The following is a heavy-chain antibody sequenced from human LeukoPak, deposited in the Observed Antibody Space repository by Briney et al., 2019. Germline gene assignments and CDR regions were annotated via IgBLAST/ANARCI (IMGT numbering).Heavy chain of an antibody. CDR1: GFTFDDYG. CDR3: ASQWSLYGSGSFY. D-gene: IGHD3-10*01. J-gene: IGHJ4*02. Sequence: GGSLRLSCAASGFTFDDYGMNWVRQAPGKGLEWVSSISSSSSYIYYADSVKGRFTISRDNAKNSLYLQMNSLRAEDTAVYYCASQWSLYGSGSFYWGQGTLVTVSS. CDR2: ISSSSSYI. V-gene: IGHV3-21*01.